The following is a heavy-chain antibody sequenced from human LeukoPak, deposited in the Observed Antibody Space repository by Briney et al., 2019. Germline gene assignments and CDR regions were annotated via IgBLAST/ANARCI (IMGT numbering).Heavy chain of an antibody. CDR3: ARDPSIAAPVDY. J-gene: IGHJ4*02. V-gene: IGHV3-11*01. Sequence: GGSLRLSCAVSGFTFSDYYMSWIRQAPGKGLEWVSYISSSGSTIYYADSVKGRFTISRDNAKNSLYLQMNSLRAEDTAVYYCARDPSIAAPVDYWGQGTLVTVSS. CDR2: ISSSGSTI. D-gene: IGHD6-6*01. CDR1: GFTFSDYY.